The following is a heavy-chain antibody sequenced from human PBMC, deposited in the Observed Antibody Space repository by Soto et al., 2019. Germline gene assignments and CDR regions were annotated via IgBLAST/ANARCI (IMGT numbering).Heavy chain of an antibody. Sequence: GGSLRLSCAASGFTFDDYAMHWVRQAPGKGLEWVSGITWNSADTAYADSVKGRFTISRDNAKNSLFLEMNSLRTEDTALYYCAKVSERLALHWGQGTLVTVSS. J-gene: IGHJ4*02. CDR2: ITWNSADT. V-gene: IGHV3-9*01. CDR3: AKVSERLALH. CDR1: GFTFDDYA.